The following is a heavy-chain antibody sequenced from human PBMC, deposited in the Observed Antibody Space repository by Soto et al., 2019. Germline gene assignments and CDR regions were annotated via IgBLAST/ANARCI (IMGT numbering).Heavy chain of an antibody. CDR2: LYNTGST. CDR1: GGPISRYY. D-gene: IGHD2-21*02. V-gene: IGHV4-59*01. J-gene: IGHJ6*02. CDR3: ARDLWGYCGTDCYPLDV. Sequence: SETLSLTCTVSGGPISRYYWSWIRQPPGKGLEWIGYLYNTGSTIYNPSLESRVTISVDTSKNQFSLNLISVTAADTAVYYCARDLWGYCGTDCYPLDVWGPGTTVTVS.